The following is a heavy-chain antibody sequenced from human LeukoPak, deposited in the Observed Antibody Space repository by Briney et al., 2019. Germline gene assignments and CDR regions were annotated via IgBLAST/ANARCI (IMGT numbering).Heavy chain of an antibody. D-gene: IGHD3-16*01. CDR2: INHNGNVN. CDR1: GFPFSSYW. V-gene: IGHV3-7*03. J-gene: IGHJ6*02. CDR3: ARGGGLDV. Sequence: PRGSLRLSCVASGFPFSSYWMNWARQAPGKGLEWVASINHNGNVNYYVDSVKGRFTISRDNAKNSLYLQMSNLRAEDTAVYFCARGGGLDVWGQGATVTVSS.